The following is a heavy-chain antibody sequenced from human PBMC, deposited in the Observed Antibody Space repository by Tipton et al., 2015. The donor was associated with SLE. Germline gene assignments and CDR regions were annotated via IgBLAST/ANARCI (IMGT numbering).Heavy chain of an antibody. V-gene: IGHV3-21*01. CDR2: ISSSSSYI. Sequence: LSLTCAASGFTFSSYSMNWVRQAPGKGLEWVSSISSSSSYIYYADSVKGRFTISRDNAKNSLYLQMNSLRAEDTAVYYCASELYGRRAFDIWGQGTMVTVSS. D-gene: IGHD3-10*01. CDR1: GFTFSSYS. J-gene: IGHJ3*02. CDR3: ASELYGRRAFDI.